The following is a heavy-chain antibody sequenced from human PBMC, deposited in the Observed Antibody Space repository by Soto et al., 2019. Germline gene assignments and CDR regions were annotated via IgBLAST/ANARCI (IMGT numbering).Heavy chain of an antibody. D-gene: IGHD4-17*01. CDR2: ISWNSGSI. CDR3: AAKDGEQRGRAFDI. V-gene: IGHV3-9*01. CDR1: GFTFDDYA. Sequence: GGSLRLSCAASGFTFDDYAMHWVRQAPGKGLEWVSGISWNSGSIGYADSVKGRFTISRDNAKNSLYLQMNSLRAEDTALYYSAAKDGEQRGRAFDIWGQGTMVTVS. J-gene: IGHJ3*02.